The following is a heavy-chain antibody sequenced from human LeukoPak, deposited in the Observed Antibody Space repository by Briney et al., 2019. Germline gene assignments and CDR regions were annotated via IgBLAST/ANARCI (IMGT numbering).Heavy chain of an antibody. CDR1: GFTFINYA. CDR2: ITGSGGGT. Sequence: PGGSLRLSFAASGFTFINYAMSWVGQAPGKGLEWVSAITGSGGGTYYADSVRGGFTISRDNSKNTLYLQMNSLRADDTAVYYCAKWGDYDVLTGYYDPDYWGQGTLVTVSS. CDR3: AKWGDYDVLTGYYDPDY. V-gene: IGHV3-23*01. D-gene: IGHD3-9*01. J-gene: IGHJ4*02.